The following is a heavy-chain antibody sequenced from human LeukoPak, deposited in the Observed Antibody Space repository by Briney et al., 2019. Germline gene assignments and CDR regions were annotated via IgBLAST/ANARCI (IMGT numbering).Heavy chain of an antibody. CDR2: ISSSSSSI. D-gene: IGHD1-26*01. V-gene: IGHV3-48*04. CDR1: GFTFNNFG. Sequence: GGSLRLSCAASGFTFNNFGMSWVRQAPGRGREGLSYISSSSSSISYAGSVRGRYTISRDNAKNSLYLQINSLRGDDTAVYYCARSHQRVGIEDYWGEGTLVTVSS. J-gene: IGHJ4*02. CDR3: ARSHQRVGIEDY.